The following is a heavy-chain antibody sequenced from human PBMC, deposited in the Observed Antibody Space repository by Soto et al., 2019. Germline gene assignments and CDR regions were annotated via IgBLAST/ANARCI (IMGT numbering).Heavy chain of an antibody. CDR2: ISATGST. D-gene: IGHD6-19*01. CDR3: AKVSNKWAVAQRGYFDY. V-gene: IGHV3-23*01. Sequence: EVQVLDSGGGLVQPGGSQRLSCEASGFTFSNYAMSWVRQAPGKGLEWVSTISATGSTLYADSVKGRFTISRDNSKNTVYLQMNLLRAEDTAVYYCAKVSNKWAVAQRGYFDYWGQGTLVTVSS. CDR1: GFTFSNYA. J-gene: IGHJ4*02.